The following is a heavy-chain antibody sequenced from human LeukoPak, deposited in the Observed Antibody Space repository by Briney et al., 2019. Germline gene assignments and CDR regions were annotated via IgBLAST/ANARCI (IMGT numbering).Heavy chain of an antibody. CDR3: AREEVKSFDN. CDR2: IKGDGSET. J-gene: IGHJ5*02. Sequence: GGSLRLSCAASGFMFSGYWMTWVRQAPGKGLEWVANIKGDGSETSYVTSVRGRFTISRDNAKNSLYLRMNNLRVEDTAVCYCAREEVKSFDNWGQGTLVTVSS. V-gene: IGHV3-7*03. CDR1: GFMFSGYW.